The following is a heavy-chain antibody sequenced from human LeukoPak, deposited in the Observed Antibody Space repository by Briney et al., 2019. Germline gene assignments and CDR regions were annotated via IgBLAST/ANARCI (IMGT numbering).Heavy chain of an antibody. CDR2: ISYDGSNK. V-gene: IGHV3-30-3*01. CDR1: GFTFSSYA. Sequence: PGGSLRLSCAASGFTFSSYAMHWVRQAPGKGLEWVAVISYDGSNKYYADSVKGRFTISRDNSKNTLYLQMNSLRAEDTAVYYCARGVRGVFDYWGQGTLVTVSS. CDR3: ARGVRGVFDY. D-gene: IGHD3-10*01. J-gene: IGHJ4*02.